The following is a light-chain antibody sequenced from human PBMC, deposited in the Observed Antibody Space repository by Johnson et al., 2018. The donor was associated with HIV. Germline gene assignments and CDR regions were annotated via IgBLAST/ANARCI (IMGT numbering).Light chain of an antibody. CDR3: GTWDSSLSAYV. V-gene: IGLV1-51*02. CDR2: ENN. Sequence: QSVLTQPPSVSAAPGQKVTISCSGSSSDMGNYAVSWYQQLPGTAPKLLIYENNKRPSGIPDRFSASKSGTSATLGITGLQTGDAADYYCGTWDSSLSAYVFGTGTKVTVL. CDR1: SSDMGNYA. J-gene: IGLJ1*01.